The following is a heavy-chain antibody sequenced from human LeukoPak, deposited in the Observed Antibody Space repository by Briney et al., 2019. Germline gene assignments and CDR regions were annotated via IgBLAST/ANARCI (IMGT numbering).Heavy chain of an antibody. V-gene: IGHV1-2*06. D-gene: IGHD4-17*01. CDR1: GYTFTGYY. CDR2: INPNSGGT. CDR3: AREPTTVTSAEYFQH. J-gene: IGHJ1*01. Sequence: ASVKVSCKASGYTFTGYYMHWLRQAPGQGLEWMGRINPNSGGTNYAQKFQGRVTMTRDTSISTAYMELSRLRSDDTAVYYCAREPTTVTSAEYFQHWGQGTLVTVSS.